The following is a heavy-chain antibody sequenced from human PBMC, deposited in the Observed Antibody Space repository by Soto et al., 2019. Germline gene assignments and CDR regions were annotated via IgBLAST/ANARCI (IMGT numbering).Heavy chain of an antibody. CDR1: GGSISSGGYY. D-gene: IGHD5-18*01. Sequence: TLSLTCTVSGGSISSGGYYWSWIRQHPGKGLEWIGYIYYSGSTYYNPSLKSRVTISVDTSKNQFSLKLSSVTAADTAVYCCARDISPERGYRYGFDYWGQGTLVTVSS. CDR3: ARDISPERGYRYGFDY. J-gene: IGHJ4*02. CDR2: IYYSGST. V-gene: IGHV4-31*03.